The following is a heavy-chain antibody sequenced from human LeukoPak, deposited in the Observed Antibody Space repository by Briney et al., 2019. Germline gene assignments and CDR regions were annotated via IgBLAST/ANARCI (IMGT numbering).Heavy chain of an antibody. V-gene: IGHV4-39*01. CDR2: IYYTGST. CDR1: GDSIDKSTYY. J-gene: IGHJ4*01. Sequence: PSETLSLTCTVSGDSIDKSTYYWGWLRQPPGKGLEWIRSIYYTGSTYYNPSLRSRVTVTVDTSKNQFPLKLSPMTAADTAVYYCARSSTTMTTGDYWGPGTLVTVSS. CDR3: ARSSTTMTTGDY. D-gene: IGHD4-17*01.